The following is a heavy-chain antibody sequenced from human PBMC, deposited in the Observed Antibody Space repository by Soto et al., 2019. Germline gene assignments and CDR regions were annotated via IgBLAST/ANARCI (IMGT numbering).Heavy chain of an antibody. CDR2: VYRTGST. D-gene: IGHD6-13*01. CDR1: GGSISTSNW. V-gene: IGHV4-4*02. CDR3: ARARATIAAAAIFDR. J-gene: IGHJ4*02. Sequence: QVQLQESGPGLVKPSGTLSLTCAVSGGSISTSNWWSWGRQPPGKGLEWIGEVYRTGSTNYNPSLESRLPISVENSKNQSSRKLTSVPAADTAVYYCARARATIAAAAIFDRWGQGTLVTVSS.